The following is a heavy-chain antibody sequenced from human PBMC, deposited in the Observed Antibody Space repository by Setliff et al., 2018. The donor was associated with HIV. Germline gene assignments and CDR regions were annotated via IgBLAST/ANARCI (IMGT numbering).Heavy chain of an antibody. J-gene: IGHJ3*02. D-gene: IGHD2-15*01. V-gene: IGHV1-69*05. CDR1: GGTFSSYA. CDR2: IIPIFGTA. CDR3: ARDGRLLNAFDI. Sequence: SSVKVSCKASGGTFSSYAISWVRQAPGQGLEWMGGIIPIFGTANYAQKFQGRVTITTDESTSTAYMELSSLRSEDTAVYYCARDGRLLNAFDIWGQGTMVTVSS.